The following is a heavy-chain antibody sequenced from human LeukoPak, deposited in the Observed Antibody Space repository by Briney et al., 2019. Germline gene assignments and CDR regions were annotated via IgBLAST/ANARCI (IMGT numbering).Heavy chain of an antibody. D-gene: IGHD1-26*01. Sequence: ASVKVSCKASGYTFTGYYMHWVRQAPGRGLEWMGRINPNSGGTNYAQKFQGRVTMTRDTSISTAYMELSRLRSDATAVYYCARRGGSYYYFDYWGQGTLVTVSS. J-gene: IGHJ4*02. CDR3: ARRGGSYYYFDY. CDR1: GYTFTGYY. V-gene: IGHV1-2*06. CDR2: INPNSGGT.